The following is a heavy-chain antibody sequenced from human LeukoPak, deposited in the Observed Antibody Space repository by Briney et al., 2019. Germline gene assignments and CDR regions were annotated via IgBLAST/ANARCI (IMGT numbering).Heavy chain of an antibody. Sequence: PGGSLRLSCAASGFTFSAYSMSWIRQAPGKGLEWVSYISSSGSTIYYADSVKGRFTISRDNAKNSLYLQMNSLRAEDTAVYYCARNKWELLPTDPWGQGTLVTVSS. CDR2: ISSSGSTI. CDR3: ARNKWELLPTDP. V-gene: IGHV3-11*01. J-gene: IGHJ5*02. D-gene: IGHD1-26*01. CDR1: GFTFSAYS.